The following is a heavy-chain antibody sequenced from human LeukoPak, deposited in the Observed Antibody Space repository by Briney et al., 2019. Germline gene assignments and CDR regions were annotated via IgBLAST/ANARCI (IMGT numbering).Heavy chain of an antibody. CDR1: GYTFTGYY. Sequence: ASVKVSCKASGYTFTGYYLHWVRQAPGQGLEWMGGIIPIFGTANYAQKFQGRVTITADESTSTAYMELSSLRSEDTAVYYCASATYYYDSSGYYYFDYWGQGTLVTVSS. J-gene: IGHJ4*02. CDR2: IIPIFGTA. V-gene: IGHV1-69*13. CDR3: ASATYYYDSSGYYYFDY. D-gene: IGHD3-22*01.